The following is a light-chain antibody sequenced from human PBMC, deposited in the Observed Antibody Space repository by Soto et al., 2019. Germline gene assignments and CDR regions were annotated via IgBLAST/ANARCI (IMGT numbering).Light chain of an antibody. CDR2: GAS. Sequence: EIVLTQSPDTLSLSPGERATLSCRASQSVTGSCLAWYQQKPGQAPRLLIYGASNRPGGIPDRFSGSGSGTDFTLTINRLEPEDFAVYYCQQCVGSPYTFARGTKLEL. CDR3: QQCVGSPYT. J-gene: IGKJ2*01. V-gene: IGKV3-20*01. CDR1: QSVTGSC.